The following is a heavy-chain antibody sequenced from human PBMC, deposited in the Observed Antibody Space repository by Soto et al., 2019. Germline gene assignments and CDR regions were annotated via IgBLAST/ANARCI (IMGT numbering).Heavy chain of an antibody. CDR1: GFTFSDYT. J-gene: IGHJ4*02. CDR2: ISSSSTYI. Sequence: GGSLRLSCVVSGFTFSDYTLNWVRQAPGKGLEWVSYISSSSTYIYYADSVKGRFTISRDNAKNSLYLQMNSLRAEDTAVYYCARDPTPGIAVAGYDYWGQGTLVTVSS. V-gene: IGHV3-21*01. CDR3: ARDPTPGIAVAGYDY. D-gene: IGHD6-19*01.